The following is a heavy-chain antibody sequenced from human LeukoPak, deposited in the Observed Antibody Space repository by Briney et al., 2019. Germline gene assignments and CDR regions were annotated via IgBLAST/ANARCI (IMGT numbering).Heavy chain of an antibody. CDR2: IKQDGSEK. D-gene: IGHD3-22*01. CDR1: GFTFSNAW. V-gene: IGHV3-7*03. Sequence: GGSLRLSCAASGFTFSNAWMSWVRQAPGKGLEWVANIKQDGSEKYYVDSVKGRFTISRDNAKNSLYLQMNSLRAEDTAMYYCATSSGYYHYFDHWGQGTLVTVSS. CDR3: ATSSGYYHYFDH. J-gene: IGHJ4*02.